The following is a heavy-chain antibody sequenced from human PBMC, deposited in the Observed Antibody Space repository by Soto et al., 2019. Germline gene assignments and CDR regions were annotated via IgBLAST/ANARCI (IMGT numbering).Heavy chain of an antibody. D-gene: IGHD3-3*01. J-gene: IGHJ6*02. CDR1: GYTFTSYG. CDR3: AREVNDFWSGSHGMVV. Sequence: ASVKVSCKASGYTFTSYGISWVRQAPGQGLEWMGWISAYNGNTNYAQKLQGRVTMTTDTSTSTAYMELRSLRSDDTAVYYCAREVNDFWSGSHGMVVWGQGTKVTVYS. V-gene: IGHV1-18*04. CDR2: ISAYNGNT.